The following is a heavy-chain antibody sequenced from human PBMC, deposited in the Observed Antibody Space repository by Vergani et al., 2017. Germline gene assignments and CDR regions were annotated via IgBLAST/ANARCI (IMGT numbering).Heavy chain of an antibody. Sequence: QLQLQESGSGLVKPSQTLSLTCAVSGDSITNGGFYWNWIRQPPGKGPEWIGYIFPSGNSDYNPSLKNRVSISLDKSKNQFSLWVNSVTAADTAVYFCARASXRALVGYYYYMDVWGKGKTVVVSS. CDR3: ARASXRALVGYYYYMDV. CDR1: GDSITNGGFY. V-gene: IGHV4-30-2*01. CDR2: IFPSGNS. D-gene: IGHD3-16*02. J-gene: IGHJ6*03.